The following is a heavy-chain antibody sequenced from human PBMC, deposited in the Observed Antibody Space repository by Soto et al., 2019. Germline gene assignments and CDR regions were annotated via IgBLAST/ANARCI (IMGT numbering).Heavy chain of an antibody. D-gene: IGHD6-13*01. V-gene: IGHV2-5*02. CDR3: AQSIAAARLDKAFDF. J-gene: IGHJ4*02. Sequence: QITLKESGPTLVKPTQTLTLTCTFSGFSLSTSGVGVGWIRQPPGKALELLALIYLDDDKRYSPSLKSRLTIIKDTSNNQVVLTMTNINPAETATYYCAQSIAAARLDKAFDFLGQGTLLTVSS. CDR1: GFSLSTSGVG. CDR2: IYLDDDK.